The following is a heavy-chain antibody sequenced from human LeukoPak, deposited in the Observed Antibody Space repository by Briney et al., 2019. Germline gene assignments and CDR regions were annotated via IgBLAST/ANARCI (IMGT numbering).Heavy chain of an antibody. Sequence: SETLSLTCTVSGAPLNSLSFYWTWIRQPAGKGLEWIGRIYTSGVTKYNPSLKGRITLSVDTSKNQFSLTLTSVTAADTAVYYCAREGAVGVITLDDAFDIWGQGTMVTVSS. CDR3: AREGAVGVITLDDAFDI. CDR2: IYTSGVT. D-gene: IGHD3-16*02. J-gene: IGHJ3*02. V-gene: IGHV4-61*02. CDR1: GAPLNSLSFY.